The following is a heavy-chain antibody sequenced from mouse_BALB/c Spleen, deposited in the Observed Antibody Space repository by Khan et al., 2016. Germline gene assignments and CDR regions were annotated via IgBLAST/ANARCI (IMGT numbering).Heavy chain of an antibody. Sequence: EVQLVESGPGLVKPAQSLSLTCTVTGYSITSDYAWNWIRQFEGNRLEWVGITSDSGCTSYNPSLKSRITITRDTSKNQFFLQLNSVTSEDTATYYFSCSDYCHRDAIDFWGQGASVPVSS. CDR1: GYSITSDYA. V-gene: IGHV3-2*02. D-gene: IGHD2-13*01. CDR3: SCSDYCHRDAIDF. CDR2: TSDSGCT. J-gene: IGHJ4*01.